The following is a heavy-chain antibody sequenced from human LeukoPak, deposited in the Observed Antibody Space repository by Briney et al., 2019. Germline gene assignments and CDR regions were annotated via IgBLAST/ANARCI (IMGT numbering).Heavy chain of an antibody. V-gene: IGHV3-30*18. CDR2: ISYDGSNK. D-gene: IGHD6-19*01. Sequence: SGGSLRLSCAASGFTFSNAWMNWVRQAPGKGLEWVAVISYDGSNKYYADSVKGRFTISRDNSKNTLYLQMNSLRAEDTAVYYCAKDRLGSGWYYFDYWGQGTLVTVSS. J-gene: IGHJ4*02. CDR3: AKDRLGSGWYYFDY. CDR1: GFTFSNAW.